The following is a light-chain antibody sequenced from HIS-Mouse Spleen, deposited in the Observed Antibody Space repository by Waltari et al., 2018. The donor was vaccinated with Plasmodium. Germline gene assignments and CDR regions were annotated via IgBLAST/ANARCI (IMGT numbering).Light chain of an antibody. Sequence: EIVLTQSPGTLSLSPGERATLSCRASQRVSSSYLAWYQQKPGQAPRVLIYGASSRATWIPGRFSGRGSGTYFTLTISRLVPGDFAVYYCQQDGSSPPGFTFGPGTKVDIK. CDR3: QQDGSSPPGFT. V-gene: IGKV3-20*01. J-gene: IGKJ3*01. CDR1: QRVSSSY. CDR2: GAS.